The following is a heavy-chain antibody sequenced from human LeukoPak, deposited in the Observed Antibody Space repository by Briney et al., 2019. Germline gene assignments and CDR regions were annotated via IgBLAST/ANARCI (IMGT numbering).Heavy chain of an antibody. CDR2: IYYSGST. J-gene: IGHJ4*02. CDR1: GGSISSGGYY. D-gene: IGHD1-7*01. Sequence: SETLSLTCTVSGGSISSGGYYWSWIRRHPGKGLEWFGYIYYSGSTYYNPSLRSRVTISIDTSKNQFSLKLTSVTAADTAVYYCARGSNWNYGPPFDYWGQGTLVTVSS. V-gene: IGHV4-31*03. CDR3: ARGSNWNYGPPFDY.